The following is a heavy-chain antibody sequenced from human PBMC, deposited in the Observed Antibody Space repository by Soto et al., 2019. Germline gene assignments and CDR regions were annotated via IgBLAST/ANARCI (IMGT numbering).Heavy chain of an antibody. CDR1: GGSISSGGYS. CDR3: ARAGDLGYGMDV. Sequence: SETLSLTCAVSGGSISSGGYSWSWIRQPPGKGLEWIGYIYHSGSTYYNPSLKSRVTISVDRSKNQFSLKLSSVTAADTAVYYCARAGDLGYGMDVWGQGTTVTVSS. J-gene: IGHJ6*02. D-gene: IGHD4-17*01. CDR2: IYHSGST. V-gene: IGHV4-30-2*01.